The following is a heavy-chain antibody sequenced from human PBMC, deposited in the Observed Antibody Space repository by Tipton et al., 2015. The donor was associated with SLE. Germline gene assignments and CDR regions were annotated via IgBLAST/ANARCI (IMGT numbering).Heavy chain of an antibody. CDR3: ARGYYESNGYYSFDY. Sequence: TLSLTCTVSGGSITRSTYYWGWIRQPPGQGLEWIGNIYDRGSTYYNPSLKSRVTMSVDASKNHLSLQLTSVTAADTAMYYCARGYYESNGYYSFDYWGLGALVTVSS. D-gene: IGHD3-22*01. J-gene: IGHJ4*02. CDR1: GGSITRSTYY. CDR2: IYDRGST. V-gene: IGHV4-39*07.